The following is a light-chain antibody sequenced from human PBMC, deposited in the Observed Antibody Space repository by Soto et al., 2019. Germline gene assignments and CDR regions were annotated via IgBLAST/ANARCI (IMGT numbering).Light chain of an antibody. V-gene: IGKV3-15*01. Sequence: EIVMTQSPATLSVSPGERATLSCRASQSVSNNLAWYQQKPGQAPRLLIYGASTRATDVPATFSGSGSGTEFTLTISSLQSEDFAVYYCQQYNNRPLTFGGGTKVEIK. CDR3: QQYNNRPLT. CDR2: GAS. CDR1: QSVSNN. J-gene: IGKJ4*01.